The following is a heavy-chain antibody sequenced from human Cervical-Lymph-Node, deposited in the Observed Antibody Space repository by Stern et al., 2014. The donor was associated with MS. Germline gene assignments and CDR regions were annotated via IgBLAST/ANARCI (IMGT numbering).Heavy chain of an antibody. V-gene: IGHV4-61*02. J-gene: IGHJ6*02. CDR3: ARGNPYYYGMDV. Sequence: QVQLVESGPGLVKPSQTLSLTCTVSGGSISSGSYYWSWIRQPAGKGLEWIGRIYTRGTPNYNPSLKMRIPKTVDTSKNQFSRKLSSVTAADTAVYYCARGNPYYYGMDVWGQGTTVTVSS. CDR2: IYTRGTP. CDR1: GGSISSGSYY.